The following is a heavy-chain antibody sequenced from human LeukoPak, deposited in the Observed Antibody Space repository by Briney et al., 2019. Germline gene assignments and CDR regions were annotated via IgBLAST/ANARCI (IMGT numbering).Heavy chain of an antibody. CDR1: GFTFSSYA. D-gene: IGHD6-13*01. CDR2: LSGSGLSK. J-gene: IGHJ4*02. Sequence: GGSLRLSCAASGFTFSSYAMNWVRQAPGQGLQWVSALSGSGLSKYYADSVKGRFTISRDSSKNTLYLQMNGLRAEDTAIYYCAKGISPSSSWTFDYWGQGTLVTVSS. V-gene: IGHV3-23*01. CDR3: AKGISPSSSWTFDY.